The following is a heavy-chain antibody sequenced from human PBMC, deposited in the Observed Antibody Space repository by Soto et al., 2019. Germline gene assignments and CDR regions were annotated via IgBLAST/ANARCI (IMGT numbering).Heavy chain of an antibody. CDR2: VIPIFGTA. CDR3: AVRNWNDDYYGMDV. V-gene: IGHV1-69*13. Sequence: GASVKVSCKASGGTFSSYAISWVRQAPGQGLEWMGGVIPIFGTANYAQKFQGRVTITADESTSTAYMELSSLRSEDTAVYYCAVRNWNDDYYGMDVWGQGTTVTVSS. CDR1: GGTFSSYA. D-gene: IGHD1-1*01. J-gene: IGHJ6*02.